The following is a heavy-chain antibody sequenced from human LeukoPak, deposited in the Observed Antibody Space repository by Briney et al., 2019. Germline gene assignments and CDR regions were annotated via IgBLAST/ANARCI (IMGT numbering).Heavy chain of an antibody. Sequence: ASVKVSRKASGGTFSSYAISWVRQAPGQGLEWMGRIIPILGIANYAQKFQGRVTITADKSASTAYMELSSLRSEDTAVYYCARVSSGSYSSWGQGTLVTVSS. CDR3: ARVSSGSYSS. J-gene: IGHJ4*02. D-gene: IGHD1-26*01. CDR2: IIPILGIA. V-gene: IGHV1-69*04. CDR1: GGTFSSYA.